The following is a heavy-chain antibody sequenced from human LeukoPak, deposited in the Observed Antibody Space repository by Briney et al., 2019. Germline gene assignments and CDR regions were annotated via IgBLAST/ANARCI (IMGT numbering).Heavy chain of an antibody. CDR3: ARGRVEMATIIEDY. J-gene: IGHJ4*02. CDR1: GGSISSSSYY. CDR2: IYYSGST. Sequence: NTSETLSLTCTVSGGSISSSSYYWGWIRQPPGKGLEWIGSIYYSGSTYYNPSLKSRVTISVDTSKNQFSLKLSSVTAADTAVYSCARGRVEMATIIEDYWGQGTLVTVSS. V-gene: IGHV4-39*01. D-gene: IGHD5-24*01.